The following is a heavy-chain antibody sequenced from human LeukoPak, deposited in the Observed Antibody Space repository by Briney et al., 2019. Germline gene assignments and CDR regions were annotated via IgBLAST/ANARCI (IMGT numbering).Heavy chain of an antibody. D-gene: IGHD2-15*01. CDR3: ARVGCSGGSCYESRGAFDI. CDR1: GGSIRSSSHY. V-gene: IGHV4-39*07. CDR2: IYYSGST. J-gene: IGHJ3*02. Sequence: NPSETLSLTCTVSGGSIRSSSHYWGWIRQPPGKGLEWIGNIYYSGSTYYNPSLKSRVTISVDTSKNQFSLKLSSVTAADTAIYYCARVGCSGGSCYESRGAFDIWGQGTMVTVSS.